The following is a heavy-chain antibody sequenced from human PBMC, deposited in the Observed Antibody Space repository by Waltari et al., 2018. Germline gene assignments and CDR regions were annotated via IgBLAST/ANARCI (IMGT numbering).Heavy chain of an antibody. J-gene: IGHJ6*03. V-gene: IGHV4-31*03. CDR2: IYYSGST. Sequence: QVQLQESGPGLVKPSQTLSLTCTVSGGSISSGGYYWSWIRQHPGKGLEWIGYIYYSGSTYYNPSLKSRVTISVDTSKNQFSLKLSSVTAADTAVYYCARVIAARRSADYYYYYMDVWGKGTTVTVSS. D-gene: IGHD6-6*01. CDR3: ARVIAARRSADYYYYYMDV. CDR1: GGSISSGGYY.